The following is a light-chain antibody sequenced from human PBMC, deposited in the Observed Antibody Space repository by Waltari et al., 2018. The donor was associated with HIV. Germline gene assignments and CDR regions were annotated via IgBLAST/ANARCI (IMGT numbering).Light chain of an antibody. CDR3: SAWDDSRGV. CDR2: TNS. Sequence: QSVLSQPPSVSGTPAQGHPLSFSGSSSHSGSNCVYRYQQVTGTTPKLFINTNSQRRAGVPFCGSDSRSGASAALAISGFGSEDEADYYCSAWDDSRGVFGGGTKLTVL. V-gene: IGLV1-47*01. CDR1: SSHSGSNC. J-gene: IGLJ3*02.